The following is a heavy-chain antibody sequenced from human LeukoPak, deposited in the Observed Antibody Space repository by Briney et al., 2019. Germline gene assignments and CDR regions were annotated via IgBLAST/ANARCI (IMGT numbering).Heavy chain of an antibody. CDR2: INHSGST. J-gene: IGHJ6*03. CDR3: AGIGRTRYYYYYMDV. D-gene: IGHD1-26*01. V-gene: IGHV4-34*01. CDR1: GGSFSGYY. Sequence: SETLSLTCAVYGGSFSGYYWSWIRQPPGKGLEWIGEINHSGSTNYNPSLKSRVTISVDTSKNQFSLKLSSVTAADTAVYYCAGIGRTRYYYYYMDVWGKGTAVTISS.